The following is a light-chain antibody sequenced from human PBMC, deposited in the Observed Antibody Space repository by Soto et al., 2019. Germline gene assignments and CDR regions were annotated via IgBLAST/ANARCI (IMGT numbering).Light chain of an antibody. CDR1: TSDIGGYDY. CDR2: EVN. V-gene: IGLV2-8*01. J-gene: IGLJ1*01. CDR3: SSHGGNSPYV. Sequence: QSALTQPPSASGSPGQSVAISCTGTTSDIGGYDYVSWYQQHPGKAPKLMIYEVNMRPSGVPDRFSGSKSGNTASLTVSGLQAEDEADYYCSSHGGNSPYVFGTGTKVTVL.